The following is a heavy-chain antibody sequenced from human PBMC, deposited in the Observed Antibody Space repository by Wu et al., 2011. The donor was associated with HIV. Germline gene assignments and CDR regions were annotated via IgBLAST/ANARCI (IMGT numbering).Heavy chain of an antibody. V-gene: IGHV1-18*01. D-gene: IGHD6-13*01. CDR3: ARSAYSSSRWHHYYGWTS. CDR2: ISAYNGDT. J-gene: IGHJ6*02. CDR1: GYTFTNSG. Sequence: QVQLVQSGAEVKKPGASVKVSCKASGYTFTNSGINWVRQAPGQGLEWMGRISAYNGDTNYAQKFQGRVTMTTDTSTSTAYMELRSLRSDDTAFLYCARSAYSSSRWHHYYGWTSGAKGPRSPSP.